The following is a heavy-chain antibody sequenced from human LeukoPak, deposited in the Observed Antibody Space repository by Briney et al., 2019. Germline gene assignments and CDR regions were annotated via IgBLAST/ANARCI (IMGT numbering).Heavy chain of an antibody. CDR2: INHSGST. CDR3: ARLGQYPLYYYYMDV. D-gene: IGHD2/OR15-2a*01. V-gene: IGHV4-34*01. Sequence: SETLSLTCAVYGGSFSPYYWSWIRQPPGKGLEWIGEINHSGSTNYNPSLKSRVTISVDTSKNQFSLKLSSVTAADTAVYYCARLGQYPLYYYYMDVWGKGTTVTISS. CDR1: GGSFSPYY. J-gene: IGHJ6*03.